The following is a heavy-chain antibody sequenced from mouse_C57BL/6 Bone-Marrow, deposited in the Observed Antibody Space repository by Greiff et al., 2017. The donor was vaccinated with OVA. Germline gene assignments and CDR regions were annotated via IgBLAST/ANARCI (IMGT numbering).Heavy chain of an antibody. CDR3: VSSFYDYDDGYAMDY. D-gene: IGHD2-4*01. Sequence: EVQRVESGGGLVQPKGSLKLSCAASGFSFNTSAMNWVRQAPGKGLEWVARIRSKSNNYATYYADSVKDRFTISRDDSESMLYLQMNNLKTEDAAMYYCVSSFYDYDDGYAMDYWGQGTSVTVSS. CDR1: GFSFNTSA. J-gene: IGHJ4*01. V-gene: IGHV10-1*01. CDR2: IRSKSNNYAT.